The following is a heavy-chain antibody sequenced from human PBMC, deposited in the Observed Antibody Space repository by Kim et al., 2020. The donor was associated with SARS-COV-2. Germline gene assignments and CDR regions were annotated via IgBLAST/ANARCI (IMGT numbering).Heavy chain of an antibody. J-gene: IGHJ6*02. CDR3: ARDRERYFDWLFYGMDV. Sequence: GGSLRLSCAASGFTFSSYWMSWVRQAPGKGLEWVANIKQDGSEKYYVDSVKGRFTISRDNAKNSLYLQMNSLRAEDTAVYYCARDRERYFDWLFYGMDVWGQGTTVTVSS. CDR1: GFTFSSYW. D-gene: IGHD3-9*01. V-gene: IGHV3-7*03. CDR2: IKQDGSEK.